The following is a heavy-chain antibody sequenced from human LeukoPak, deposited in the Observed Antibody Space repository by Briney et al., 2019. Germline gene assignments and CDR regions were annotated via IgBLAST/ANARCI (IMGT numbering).Heavy chain of an antibody. CDR1: GFTLGGYW. J-gene: IGHJ3*02. CDR2: IKQDGSEK. Sequence: GGSLRISCAASGFTLGGYWMSWVRQAPGKGLEWVANIKQDGSEKYYVDSVKGRFTISRDNPKNSLYLQMNSLRAEDTALYYCARDEEQLNMWGQGTMVTVSS. V-gene: IGHV3-7*04. D-gene: IGHD6-19*01. CDR3: ARDEEQLNM.